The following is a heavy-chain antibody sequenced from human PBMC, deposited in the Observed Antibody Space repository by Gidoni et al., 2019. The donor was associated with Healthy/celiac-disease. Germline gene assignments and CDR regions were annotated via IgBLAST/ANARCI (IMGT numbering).Heavy chain of an antibody. V-gene: IGHV3-21*01. CDR2: IISSSSYI. Sequence: EVQLVESGGGLVKPGGSLRLSCAASGFTFSSYSMNWVRQAPGKGLEWVSSIISSSSYIYYADSVKGRFTISRDNAKNSLYLQMNSLRAEDTAVYYCARDGNGYSYGYWNYYYGMDVWGQGTTVTVSS. J-gene: IGHJ6*02. D-gene: IGHD5-18*01. CDR3: ARDGNGYSYGYWNYYYGMDV. CDR1: GFTFSSYS.